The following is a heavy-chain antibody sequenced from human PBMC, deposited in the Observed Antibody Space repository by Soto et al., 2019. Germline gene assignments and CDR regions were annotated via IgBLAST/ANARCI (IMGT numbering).Heavy chain of an antibody. D-gene: IGHD4-4*01. CDR3: ARESGALTATQYNWFDP. CDR2: IWYDGSNK. Sequence: QVQLVESGGGVVQPGRSLRLSCAASGFTFSSYGMHWVRQAQGKGLDWVAVIWYDGSNKYYADTVKGRVTISRDNSMNTLYLQMSSLRAEDTAVYYCARESGALTATQYNWFDPWGQGTLVTVSS. V-gene: IGHV3-33*01. CDR1: GFTFSSYG. J-gene: IGHJ5*02.